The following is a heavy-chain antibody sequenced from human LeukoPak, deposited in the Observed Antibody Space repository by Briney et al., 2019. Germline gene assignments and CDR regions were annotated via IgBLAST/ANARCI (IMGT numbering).Heavy chain of an antibody. V-gene: IGHV4-59*01. Sequence: PSETLSLTCTVPGGSISSYYWSWIRQPPGKGLEWIGYIYYSGSTNYNPSLKSRVTISVDTSKNQFSLKLSSVTAADTAVYYCARVRGPDTAMVGDWGQGTLVTVSS. CDR3: ARVRGPDTAMVGD. CDR2: IYYSGST. CDR1: GGSISSYY. D-gene: IGHD5-18*01. J-gene: IGHJ4*02.